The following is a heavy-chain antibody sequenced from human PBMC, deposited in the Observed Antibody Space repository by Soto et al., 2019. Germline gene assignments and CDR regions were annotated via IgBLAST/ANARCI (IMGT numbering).Heavy chain of an antibody. CDR1: GFTFSTYS. V-gene: IGHV3-21*01. J-gene: IGHJ4*02. Sequence: PGGSLRLSCAASGFTFSTYSMNWVRQAPGKGLEWVSSITSTSSYIFYADSVRGRFTISRDNSKNSMYLQMNSLRAEDTAVYYCARTPNFWTAYHFFDYWGQGALVTVSS. D-gene: IGHD3-3*01. CDR3: ARTPNFWTAYHFFDY. CDR2: ITSTSSYI.